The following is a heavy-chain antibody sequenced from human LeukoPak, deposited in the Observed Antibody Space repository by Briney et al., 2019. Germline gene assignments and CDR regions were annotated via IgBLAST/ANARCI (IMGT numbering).Heavy chain of an antibody. V-gene: IGHV3-48*02. CDR3: ARDSAYAFDI. CDR1: GFAFSSYP. Sequence: PGGSLRLSCAASGFAFSSYPMNWVRQAPGKGLEGVSYSRNSQNIYYAASVEGRFTVSRDNARNSLYLQMNRLRDEDTAVYYCARDSAYAFDIWGQGTKVTVSS. D-gene: IGHD1-26*01. J-gene: IGHJ3*02. CDR2: SRNSQNI.